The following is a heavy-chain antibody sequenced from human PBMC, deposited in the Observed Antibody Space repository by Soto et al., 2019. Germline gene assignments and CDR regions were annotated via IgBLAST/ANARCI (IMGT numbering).Heavy chain of an antibody. V-gene: IGHV3-30*03. CDR2: ISYDGSKK. D-gene: IGHD5-12*01. Sequence: PGRCVSLSCVLSAFPFSSYSMHWVSQAQGEGLGWVAIISYDGSKKYYADSVKGRFTISRGNTNNTLYLQMNSVRTDDTAVYERARDTLARVTTIPGGYWGQGTLVTVSS. CDR1: AFPFSSYS. J-gene: IGHJ4*01. CDR3: ARDTLARVTTIPGGY.